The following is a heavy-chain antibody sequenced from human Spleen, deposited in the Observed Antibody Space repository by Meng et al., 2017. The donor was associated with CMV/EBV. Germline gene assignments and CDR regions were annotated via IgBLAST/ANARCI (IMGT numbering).Heavy chain of an antibody. J-gene: IGHJ6*02. D-gene: IGHD1-1*01. CDR3: ARGVKATAGPYYYYAMDV. V-gene: IGHV1-8*03. CDR1: GYTFTSYD. CDR2: INPNSGGT. Sequence: ASVKVSCKASGYTFTSYDINWVRQAPGQGLEWMGWINPNSGGTNYAQKFQGRVTITAGTSTSTAYMELSSLRSEDTAVYYCARGVKATAGPYYYYAMDVWGQGTTVTVSS.